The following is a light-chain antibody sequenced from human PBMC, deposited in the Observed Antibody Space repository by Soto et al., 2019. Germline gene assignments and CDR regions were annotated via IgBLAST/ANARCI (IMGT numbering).Light chain of an antibody. J-gene: IGLJ2*01. Sequence: QSVLTQPPSVSGAPGQRVTISCTGSSSNIGAGYDVHWYQQLPGTAPKLLIYGNSNRPSGVPDRFSGSKSGTSASLAITGLQAEDEADYYCQSYDSSLRLVFGGGTKVTVL. V-gene: IGLV1-40*01. CDR1: SSNIGAGYD. CDR2: GNS. CDR3: QSYDSSLRLV.